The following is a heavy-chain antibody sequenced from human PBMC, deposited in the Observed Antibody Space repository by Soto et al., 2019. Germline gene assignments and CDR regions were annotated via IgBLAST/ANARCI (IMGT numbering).Heavy chain of an antibody. CDR1: CASISSYY. CDR2: MHHTQGT. J-gene: IGHJ4*02. Sequence: KPSETLSLTCSVSCASISSYYWTWIRQPPGGGLEWIGYMHHTQGTNDNPSLRGRVHMSIDTSMNQFSLYLQMNSLRAEDTALYYCAKDVRGIAVAGLDYWGQGTLVTVSS. V-gene: IGHV4-59*01. CDR3: AKDVRGIAVAGLDY. D-gene: IGHD6-19*01.